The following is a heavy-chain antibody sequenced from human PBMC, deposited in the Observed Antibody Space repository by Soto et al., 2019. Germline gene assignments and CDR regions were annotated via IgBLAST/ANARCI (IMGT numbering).Heavy chain of an antibody. CDR3: ARDRAGAQYGLDV. Sequence: PGGSLRLSCVASGFSFSSYAMHWVRQAPGKGLEWVSYISSSSSTIYYVDSVKGRFTISRDNAKNSLYLQMNSLRDEDTAVYYCARDRAGAQYGLDVWGQGTTVTVSS. CDR1: GFSFSSYA. V-gene: IGHV3-48*02. J-gene: IGHJ6*02. CDR2: ISSSSSTI. D-gene: IGHD1-26*01.